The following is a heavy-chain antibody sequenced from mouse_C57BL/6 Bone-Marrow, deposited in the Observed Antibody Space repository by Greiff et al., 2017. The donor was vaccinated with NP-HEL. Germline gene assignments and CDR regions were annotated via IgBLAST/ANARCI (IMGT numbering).Heavy chain of an antibody. CDR3: ARSRLLYFDY. V-gene: IGHV1-37*01. J-gene: IGHJ2*01. Sequence: EVPLQDSLPAVFNPFSSVKISCKASGYSFTGYFMNWVKQSHGKSLEWIGRINPYNGDTFYNQKFKGKATLTVDKSSSTAHMELLSLTSEDFAVYYCARSRLLYFDYWGQGTTLTVSS. CDR1: GYSFTGYF. D-gene: IGHD2-3*01. CDR2: INPYNGDT.